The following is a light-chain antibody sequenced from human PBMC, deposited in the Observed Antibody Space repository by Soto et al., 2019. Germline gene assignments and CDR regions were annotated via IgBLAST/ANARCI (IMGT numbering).Light chain of an antibody. V-gene: IGKV3-15*01. Sequence: EIVMTQSPATLSVSPGERATLSCRASQSVSSNLAWYQQKPGQAPRLLIYGASLWATGIPARFSGSGSGTEFNLTISSLQSEDFAVYYCQQYNNWPWTFGQGTKVEIK. J-gene: IGKJ1*01. CDR2: GAS. CDR3: QQYNNWPWT. CDR1: QSVSSN.